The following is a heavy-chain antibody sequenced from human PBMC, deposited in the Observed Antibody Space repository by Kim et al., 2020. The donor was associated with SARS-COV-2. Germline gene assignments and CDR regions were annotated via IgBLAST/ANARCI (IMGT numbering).Heavy chain of an antibody. V-gene: IGHV1-18*01. CDR1: GDTSNKSD. CDR2: INTNKGDT. Sequence: ASVKVSCKTSGDTSNKSDFSWVRQAPGQGLEWMGWINTNKGDTNYALKFQERVTMTTGTSTSTANVELRSLTSDDTAVYYCVRGAWVDINDSWCQLTLVT. J-gene: IGHJ4*02. D-gene: IGHD3-16*01. CDR3: VRGAWVDINDS.